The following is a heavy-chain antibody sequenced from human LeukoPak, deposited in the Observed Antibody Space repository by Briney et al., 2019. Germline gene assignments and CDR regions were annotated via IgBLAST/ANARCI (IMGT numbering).Heavy chain of an antibody. CDR3: ARDITMVRGVIKRGWFDP. Sequence: SETLSLTCAVYGGSFSGYYWSWIRQPPGKGLEWIGEINHSGSTNYNPSLKSRVTISVDTSKNQFSLKLSSVTAADTAVYYCARDITMVRGVIKRGWFDPWGQGTLVTVSS. V-gene: IGHV4-34*01. CDR1: GGSFSGYY. CDR2: INHSGST. D-gene: IGHD3-10*01. J-gene: IGHJ5*02.